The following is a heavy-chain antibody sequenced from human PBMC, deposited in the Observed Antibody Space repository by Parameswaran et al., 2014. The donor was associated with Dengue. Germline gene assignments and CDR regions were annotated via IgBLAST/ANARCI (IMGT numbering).Heavy chain of an antibody. D-gene: IGHD3-10*01. J-gene: IGHJ4*02. Sequence: VRQMPGKGLEWMGIIYPGDSDTRYSPSFQGQVTISADKSISTAYLQWSSLKASDTAMYYCARHLEWFGELTPHPDYWGQGTLVTVSS. V-gene: IGHV5-51*01. CDR3: ARHLEWFGELTPHPDY. CDR2: IYPGDSDT.